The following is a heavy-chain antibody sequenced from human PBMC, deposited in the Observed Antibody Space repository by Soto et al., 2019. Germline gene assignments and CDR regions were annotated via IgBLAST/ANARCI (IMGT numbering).Heavy chain of an antibody. CDR2: IYKSATT. CDR3: ARGRYCLTGRCFPNWFDS. D-gene: IGHD2-15*01. CDR1: GDSISSVDYF. V-gene: IGHV4-30-4*01. J-gene: IGHJ5*01. Sequence: SETLSLTCSVSGDSISSVDYFWAWIRQPPGQALEYIGYIYKSATTYYNPSFESRVAISLDTLKSQFSLNVTSVTAADTAVYFCARGRYCLTGRCFPNWFDSWGQGTLVTVSS.